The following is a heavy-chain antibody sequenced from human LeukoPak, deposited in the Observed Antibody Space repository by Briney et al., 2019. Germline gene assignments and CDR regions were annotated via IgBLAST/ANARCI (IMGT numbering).Heavy chain of an antibody. CDR2: INPNSGGT. Sequence: ASVKVSCKASGYTFTGYYMHWVRQAPGQWLEWMGRINPNSGGTNYAQKFQGRVTMTRDTSISTAYMELSRLRSDDTAVYYCARDGPSQNWLDPRGQGTLVTVSS. CDR3: ARDGPSQNWLDP. CDR1: GYTFTGYY. V-gene: IGHV1-2*06. J-gene: IGHJ5*02.